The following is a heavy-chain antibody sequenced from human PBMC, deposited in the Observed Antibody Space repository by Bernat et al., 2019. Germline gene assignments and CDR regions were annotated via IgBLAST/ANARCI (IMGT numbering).Heavy chain of an antibody. J-gene: IGHJ3*01. V-gene: IGHV1-69*01. CDR3: GRDEGGGDGFDF. D-gene: IGHD2-15*01. Sequence: QAQLVQSGAEVKKPGSSVKVSCKASGGTFSSYAISWVRQAPGQGLARMGGIIPTFGTANYAQKFQGRVTITAGESTSTACMGVGRLGSEDTAVYWGGRDEGGGDGFDFWGQGTMVTVSS. CDR2: IIPTFGTA. CDR1: GGTFSSYA.